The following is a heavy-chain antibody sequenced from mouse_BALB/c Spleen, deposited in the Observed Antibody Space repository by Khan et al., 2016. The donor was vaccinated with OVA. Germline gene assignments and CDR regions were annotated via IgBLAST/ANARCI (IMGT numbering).Heavy chain of an antibody. CDR2: IDPFNGGN. V-gene: IGHV1-34*01. D-gene: IGHD2-13*01. Sequence: VQLQQSGPELMKPGASVKISCKASGYSFTTYYMHWVKQSHGKSLEWIGYIDPFNGGNDYNQKFKGKATLTVDKSSSTAYIHLSSLTSEDSAVYYCARVTFDYWGQGTLVTVAA. J-gene: IGHJ3*01. CDR1: GYSFTTYY. CDR3: ARVTFDY.